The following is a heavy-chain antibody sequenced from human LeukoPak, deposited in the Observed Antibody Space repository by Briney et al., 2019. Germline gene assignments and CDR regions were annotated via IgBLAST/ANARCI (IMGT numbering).Heavy chain of an antibody. V-gene: IGHV3-9*01. D-gene: IGHD2-21*01. CDR2: ISWNSGSI. CDR1: GFTFDDYA. CDR3: ARGPYDYGDY. J-gene: IGHJ4*02. Sequence: GGSLRLSCAASGFTFDDYAMHWVRQAPGKGLEWVSGISWNSGSIGYADSVKGRFTISRDNAKNSLYLQMNSLRAEDTAVYYCARGPYDYGDYWGQGTLVTVSS.